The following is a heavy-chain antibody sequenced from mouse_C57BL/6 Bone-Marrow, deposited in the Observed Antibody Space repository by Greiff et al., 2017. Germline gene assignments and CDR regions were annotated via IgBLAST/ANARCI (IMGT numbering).Heavy chain of an antibody. J-gene: IGHJ4*01. V-gene: IGHV1-82*01. CDR1: GYASSSSW. CDR3: ANDNFDGDAMDD. CDR2: IYPGDGDT. Sequence: VPGVESGPELVKPGASGKISCKASGYASSSSWLNWVKQRPGKGLGWIGRIYPGDGDTNYNGKFKGKATLTADKSSSTAYMQLNSLTSEDSAVYFCANDNFDGDAMDDWGKGTSVTVSS.